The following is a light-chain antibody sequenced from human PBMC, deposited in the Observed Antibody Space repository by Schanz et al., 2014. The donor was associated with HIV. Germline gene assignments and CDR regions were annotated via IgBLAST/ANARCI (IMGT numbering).Light chain of an antibody. CDR3: SSYTSRATWV. J-gene: IGLJ3*02. V-gene: IGLV2-14*03. Sequence: QSALTQPPSASGSPGQSVTISCTGTSSDVGNYNYVSWYQQYPGKAPKLIIYDVTKRPSGVSNRFSGSKSGNTASLTISGLQAEDEADYFCSSYTSRATWVFGGGTKLTVL. CDR1: SSDVGNYNY. CDR2: DVT.